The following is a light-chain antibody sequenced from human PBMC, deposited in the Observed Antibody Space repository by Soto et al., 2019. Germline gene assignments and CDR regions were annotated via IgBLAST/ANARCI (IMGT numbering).Light chain of an antibody. CDR3: QQYVGSSRT. J-gene: IGKJ1*01. V-gene: IGKV3-20*01. CDR2: AVS. Sequence: EIVLTQSPGTLSLSPGERATISCRASRTVDSTYLAWYQQKAGQAPRLLIYAVSTRATGIPDRFSGSGSGTDFTLTISRLEPEDFAVYHCQQYVGSSRTFGQGTKVDIX. CDR1: RTVDSTY.